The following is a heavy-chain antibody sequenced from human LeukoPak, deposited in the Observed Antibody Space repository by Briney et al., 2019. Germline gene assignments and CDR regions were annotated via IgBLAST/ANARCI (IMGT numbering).Heavy chain of an antibody. CDR3: ARHTRLRYFDSH. J-gene: IGHJ4*02. CDR1: GGSFSGYY. CDR2: INHSGST. D-gene: IGHD3-9*01. V-gene: IGHV4-34*01. Sequence: PSETLSLTCAVYGGSFSGYYWSWIRQPPGKGLEWIGEINHSGSTNYNPSLKSRVTISVDTSKNQFSLKLSSVTAADTAVYYCARHTRLRYFDSHWGQGTLVTVSS.